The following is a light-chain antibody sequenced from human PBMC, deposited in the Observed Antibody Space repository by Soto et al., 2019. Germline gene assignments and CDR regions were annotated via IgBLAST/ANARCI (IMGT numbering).Light chain of an antibody. CDR2: KAS. Sequence: DIQMTQSPSTLSASVGDRVTITCRASQSISSWLAWYQQKPGTAPKLLIYKASTLQSGVPSRFSGSGSGTEFTLTISSLQPDDSATYYCQQYLDNWTFGQGTKVEIK. J-gene: IGKJ1*01. CDR1: QSISSW. CDR3: QQYLDNWT. V-gene: IGKV1-5*03.